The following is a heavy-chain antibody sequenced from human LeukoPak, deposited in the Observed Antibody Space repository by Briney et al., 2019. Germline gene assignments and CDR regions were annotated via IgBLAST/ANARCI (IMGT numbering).Heavy chain of an antibody. Sequence: SETLSLTCTVSGGSISSSSYYWGWIRQPPGKGLEWLGSIYYSGSTYYNPSLKSQVTISVDTSKNQFSLKLSSVTAADTAVYYCARHLGRGGAIDYWGQGTLVTVSS. CDR1: GGSISSSSYY. V-gene: IGHV4-39*01. CDR3: ARHLGRGGAIDY. D-gene: IGHD3-16*02. J-gene: IGHJ4*02. CDR2: IYYSGST.